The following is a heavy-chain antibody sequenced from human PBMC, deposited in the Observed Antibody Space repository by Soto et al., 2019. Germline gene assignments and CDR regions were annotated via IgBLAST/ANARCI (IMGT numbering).Heavy chain of an antibody. Sequence: QVQLVQSGAEVKKPGASVKVSCKASGYTFTSYAMHWVRQAPGQRLEWMGWINAGNGNTKYSQKFQGRVTITRDKSASTAYMELSSLRSEDTAVYYCARDRTKCELPLGNWFDPWGQGTLVTVSS. CDR2: INAGNGNT. CDR3: ARDRTKCELPLGNWFDP. CDR1: GYTFTSYA. D-gene: IGHD1-26*01. J-gene: IGHJ5*02. V-gene: IGHV1-3*01.